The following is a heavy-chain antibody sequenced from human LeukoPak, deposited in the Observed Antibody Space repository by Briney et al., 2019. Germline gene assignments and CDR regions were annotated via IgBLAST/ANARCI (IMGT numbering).Heavy chain of an antibody. D-gene: IGHD4-17*01. Sequence: GASVKVSCKASGYSFSSYYMHWVRQAPGQGLEWMGIINPSGDSTTYAQKFQGRVTMTRDTSTRTVYMELSSLRSDDTAVYYCARENDYGNNWLDPWGQGTPVTVSS. CDR3: ARENDYGNNWLDP. CDR2: INPSGDST. V-gene: IGHV1-46*01. CDR1: GYSFSSYY. J-gene: IGHJ5*02.